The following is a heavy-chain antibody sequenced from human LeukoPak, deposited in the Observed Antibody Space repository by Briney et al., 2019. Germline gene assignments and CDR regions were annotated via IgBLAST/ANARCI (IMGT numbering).Heavy chain of an antibody. Sequence: GGSLRLSCAASGFTFSSYAMSWVRQAPGKGLEWVSAISGSGGSTYYADSVKGRFTISRDNSKNTLYLQMNSLRAEDTAVYYCARKYDFWSGYSDYWGQGTLVTVSS. CDR2: ISGSGGST. V-gene: IGHV3-23*01. D-gene: IGHD3-3*01. CDR3: ARKYDFWSGYSDY. CDR1: GFTFSSYA. J-gene: IGHJ4*02.